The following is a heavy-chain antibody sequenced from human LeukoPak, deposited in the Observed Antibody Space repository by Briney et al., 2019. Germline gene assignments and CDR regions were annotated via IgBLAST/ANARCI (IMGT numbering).Heavy chain of an antibody. J-gene: IGHJ2*01. CDR1: GYTFTSYA. D-gene: IGHD4-17*01. V-gene: IGHV1-3*03. Sequence: ASVKVSCKASGYTFTSYAMHWVRQAPGQRLEWMGWINAGNGNTKYSQEFQGRVTITRDTSASTAYMELSSLRSEDMAVYYCARAGDGDYALDLWGRGTLVTVSS. CDR2: INAGNGNT. CDR3: ARAGDGDYALDL.